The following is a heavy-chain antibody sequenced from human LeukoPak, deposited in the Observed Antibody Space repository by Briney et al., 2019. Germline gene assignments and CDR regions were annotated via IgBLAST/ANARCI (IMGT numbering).Heavy chain of an antibody. Sequence: GGSLTLSCTTSGFTFTTYWMSWVRQAPGKGLEWVSGISGSGGGTFYADSVKGRFTISRDNSKNTLFLQMNSLRAEDTAIYYCARTPRSSTWYGSSAFDIWGQGTMVTVSS. CDR2: ISGSGGGT. D-gene: IGHD6-13*01. CDR1: GFTFTTYW. CDR3: ARTPRSSTWYGSSAFDI. J-gene: IGHJ3*02. V-gene: IGHV3-23*01.